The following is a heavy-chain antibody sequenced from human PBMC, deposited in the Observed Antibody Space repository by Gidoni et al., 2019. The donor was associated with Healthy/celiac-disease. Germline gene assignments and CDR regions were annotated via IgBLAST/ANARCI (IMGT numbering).Heavy chain of an antibody. CDR1: GFTFSSYE. V-gene: IGHV3-48*03. J-gene: IGHJ3*02. CDR3: ARWDPDDAFDI. Sequence: EVQLVESGGGLVQPGGSLRLSCAASGFTFSSYEMNWVRQAPGTGLEWVSYISSSGSTIYYADSVKGRFTISRDNAKNSLYLQMNSLRAEDTAVYYCARWDPDDAFDIWGQGTMVTVSS. CDR2: ISSSGSTI. D-gene: IGHD1-26*01.